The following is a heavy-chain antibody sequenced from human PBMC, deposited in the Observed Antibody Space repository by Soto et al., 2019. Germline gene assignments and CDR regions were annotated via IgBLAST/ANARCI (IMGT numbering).Heavy chain of an antibody. D-gene: IGHD2-15*01. CDR2: ISGSGGST. CDR3: AKSGHSADKLLKYV. J-gene: IGHJ6*02. CDR1: GFTFSSYA. Sequence: GGSLRLSCAASGFTFSSYAMSWVRQAPGKGLEWVSAISGSGGSTYYADSVKGRFTISRDNSKNTLYLQMNSLRAEDTAVYYCAKSGHSADKLLKYVWGQGTRGTVA. V-gene: IGHV3-23*01.